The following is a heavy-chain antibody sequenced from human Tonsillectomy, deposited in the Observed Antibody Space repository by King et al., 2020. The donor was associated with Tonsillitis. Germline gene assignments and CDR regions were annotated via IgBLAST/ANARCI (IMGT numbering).Heavy chain of an antibody. CDR3: AKDVVRDYLWGSYPDY. J-gene: IGHJ4*02. Sequence: VQLVESGGVVVQPGGSLRLSCAASGFTFDDYTMHWVRQAPGKGLEWVSLINWYGGSTYYADSVKGRFTISRDNSKNSLYLQMNSLRTEDTALYYCAKDVVRDYLWGSYPDYWGQGTLVTVSS. D-gene: IGHD3-16*01. CDR2: INWYGGST. V-gene: IGHV3-43*01. CDR1: GFTFDDYT.